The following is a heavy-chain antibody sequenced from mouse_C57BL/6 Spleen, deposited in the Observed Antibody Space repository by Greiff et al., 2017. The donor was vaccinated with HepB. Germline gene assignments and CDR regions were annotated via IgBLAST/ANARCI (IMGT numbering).Heavy chain of an antibody. CDR2: IRNKANGYTT. CDR1: GFTFTDYY. CDR3: ARSLTGDWYFDV. J-gene: IGHJ1*03. V-gene: IGHV7-3*01. D-gene: IGHD4-1*01. Sequence: EVKLVESGGGLVQPGGSLSLSCAASGFTFTDYYMSWVRQPPGKALEWLGFIRNKANGYTTEYSGSVKGRFTISRDNSQSILYLQMYALRAEDSDTYYCARSLTGDWYFDVWGTGTTVTVSS.